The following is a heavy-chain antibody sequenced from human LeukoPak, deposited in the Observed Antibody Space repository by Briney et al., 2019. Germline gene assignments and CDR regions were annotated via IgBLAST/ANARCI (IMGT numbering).Heavy chain of an antibody. CDR2: ISNSGSP. V-gene: IGHV4-59*08. Sequence: SETLSLTCTVSGGSITNYYWSWIRQPPGKGLEWIGYISNSGSPNYNPSLESRVTMSVDTSKNQFSLKLSSVTAADTAVYYCARRPTTFGRVIWGMNYWGQGTLVTVSS. CDR3: ARRPTTFGRVIWGMNY. J-gene: IGHJ4*02. CDR1: GGSITNYY. D-gene: IGHD3-16*01.